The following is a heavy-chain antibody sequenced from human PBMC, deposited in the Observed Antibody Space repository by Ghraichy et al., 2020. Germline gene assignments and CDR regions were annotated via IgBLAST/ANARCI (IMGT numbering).Heavy chain of an antibody. CDR2: INRNSPGT. V-gene: IGHV1-2*06. J-gene: IGHJ4*02. D-gene: IGHD5-12*01. CDR1: GSPFTDYY. CDR3: TRDLRGLSDY. Sequence: ASVKVSCKTFGSPFTDYYINWVRQAPGQGLEWMGRINRNSPGTTYEQKSQGRVTMPRDTSISTAYMELSSLTSDDTAVYFCTRDLRGLSDYCGKGTLVTVSS.